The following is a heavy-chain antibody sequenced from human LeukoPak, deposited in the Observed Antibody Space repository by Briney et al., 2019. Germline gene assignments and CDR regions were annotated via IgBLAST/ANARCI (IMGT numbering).Heavy chain of an antibody. Sequence: GGSLRLSCAASGFTFSSHAMNWVRQAPGKGLEWVSSISSSSSYIYYADSVKGRFTISRDNAKNSLYLQMNSLRAEDTAVYYCARGRPSIYYDSSGRKDAFDIWGQGTMVTVSS. V-gene: IGHV3-21*01. CDR2: ISSSSSYI. CDR3: ARGRPSIYYDSSGRKDAFDI. D-gene: IGHD3-22*01. J-gene: IGHJ3*02. CDR1: GFTFSSHA.